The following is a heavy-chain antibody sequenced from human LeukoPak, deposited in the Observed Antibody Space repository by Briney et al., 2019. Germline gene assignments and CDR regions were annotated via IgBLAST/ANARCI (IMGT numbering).Heavy chain of an antibody. J-gene: IGHJ4*02. CDR3: ARVFWGSSGYCSEY. D-gene: IGHD3-22*01. V-gene: IGHV3-7*04. Sequence: GGSLRLSCAASGFTFSRYWMSWVRQAPGKGLEWVANIKQDGSEKYYVGSVKGRFTISRDNAKNSLYLQMNSLRAEDTAVYYCARVFWGSSGYCSEYWGQGTLVTVSS. CDR1: GFTFSRYW. CDR2: IKQDGSEK.